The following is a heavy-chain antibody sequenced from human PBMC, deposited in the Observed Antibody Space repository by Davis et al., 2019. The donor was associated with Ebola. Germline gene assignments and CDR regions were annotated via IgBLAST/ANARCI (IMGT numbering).Heavy chain of an antibody. V-gene: IGHV4-30-4*02. D-gene: IGHD2-2*01. CDR3: ARVPRYCSSTRCYWGWFDP. CDR2: IYYSGST. Sequence: MPSETLSLTCTVSGGSISSGDYYWSWIRQPPGKGLEWIGYIYYSGSTYYNPSLKSRVTISVDTSKNQFSLKLSSVTTADTAVYYCARVPRYCSSTRCYWGWFDPWGQGTLVTVSS. CDR1: GGSISSGDYY. J-gene: IGHJ5*02.